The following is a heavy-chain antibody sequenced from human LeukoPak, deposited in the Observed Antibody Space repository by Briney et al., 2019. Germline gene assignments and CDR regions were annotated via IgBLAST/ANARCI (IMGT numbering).Heavy chain of an antibody. CDR2: ISYDGSNK. D-gene: IGHD3-16*02. V-gene: IGHV3-30*03. CDR3: ARDLYDYVWGSYRPSGSDY. Sequence: PGGSLRLSCAASGFTFSSYGMHWVRQAPGKGLEWVAVISYDGSNKYYADSVKGRFTISRDNAKNSLYLQMNSLRAEDTAVYYCARDLYDYVWGSYRPSGSDYWGQGTLVTVSS. CDR1: GFTFSSYG. J-gene: IGHJ4*02.